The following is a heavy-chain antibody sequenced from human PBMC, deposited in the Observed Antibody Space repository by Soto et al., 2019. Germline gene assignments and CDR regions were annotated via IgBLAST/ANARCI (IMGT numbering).Heavy chain of an antibody. V-gene: IGHV1-69*01. CDR3: AQGRRYFDGRYGMDV. D-gene: IGHD3-9*01. CDR2: IIPIFRTV. J-gene: IGHJ6*02. Sequence: QVQLVQSGAEVKKPGSSVKVSCKASGGTFSSYAISWVRQAPGQGLELMGGIIPIFRTVNYAQKFKGRVTSNADESTRTAYVEQSHVRSEETAVYYCAQGRRYFDGRYGMDVWGQGTTVTVSS. CDR1: GGTFSSYA.